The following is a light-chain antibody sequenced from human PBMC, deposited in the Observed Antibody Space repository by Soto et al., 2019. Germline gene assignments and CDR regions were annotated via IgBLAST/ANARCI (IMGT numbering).Light chain of an antibody. CDR2: DNN. CDR1: SSNTGADYD. V-gene: IGLV1-40*01. CDR3: QSYDSSLSNLVV. J-gene: IGLJ2*01. Sequence: QSVLTQPPSVSGAPGQRVTISCTGSSSNTGADYDVHWYQHLPGSAPKLLIYDNNIRPSGVPDRFSGSKSGTSASLAITGLQAEDERDYYGQSYDSSLSNLVVFGGGTKLTVL.